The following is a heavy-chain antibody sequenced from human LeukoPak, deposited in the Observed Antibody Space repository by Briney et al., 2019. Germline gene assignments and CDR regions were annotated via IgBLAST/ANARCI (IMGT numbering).Heavy chain of an antibody. D-gene: IGHD4-17*01. J-gene: IGHJ6*03. CDR1: GASIRSYS. CDR2: IHTSAST. Sequence: SETLSLTCSVSGASIRSYSWSWLRQPAGKGLEWIGRIHTSASTEYNPSLKSRVTMSVDTSKNQFSLKLSSVTAADTAVYYCARGDYGDYSYYYYYYMDVWGKGTTVTVSS. CDR3: ARGDYGDYSYYYYYYMDV. V-gene: IGHV4-4*07.